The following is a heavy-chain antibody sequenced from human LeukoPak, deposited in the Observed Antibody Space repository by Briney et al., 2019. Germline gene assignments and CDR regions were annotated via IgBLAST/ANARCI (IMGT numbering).Heavy chain of an antibody. CDR2: IYYGGHT. CDR1: GDSITNGPYY. D-gene: IGHD2-21*02. CDR3: ARDSAVLPITPYCGGDCYSRWFDP. Sequence: PSETLSLTCTVSGDSITNGPYYWTWIRQHPGTGLEWIGYIYYGGHTYYNPSLKSRLTTSVDTSKNQFSLKLSSVTAADTAVYYCARDSAVLPITPYCGGDCYSRWFDPWGQGTLVTVSS. V-gene: IGHV4-31*03. J-gene: IGHJ5*02.